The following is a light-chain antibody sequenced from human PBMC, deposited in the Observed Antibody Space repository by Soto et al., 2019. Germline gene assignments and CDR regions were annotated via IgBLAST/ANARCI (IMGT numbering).Light chain of an antibody. CDR2: KAS. CDR3: QHYNSYSEA. Sequence: DIQLTQSPSTLSASVGDRVTISCRARQSSDNYLAWCQQKPVKAPKLLIYKASTLKSGVPSRFSGSGSGTEFTLTICSLQPDDCATYYCQHYNSYSEAFGQGTKVDIK. V-gene: IGKV1-5*03. CDR1: QSSDNY. J-gene: IGKJ1*01.